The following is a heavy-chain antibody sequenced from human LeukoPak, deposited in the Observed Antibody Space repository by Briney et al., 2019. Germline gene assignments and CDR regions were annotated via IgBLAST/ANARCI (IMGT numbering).Heavy chain of an antibody. Sequence: PGGSLRLSCVISGLPFNSFWMHWVRQAPGEGLVWVSRINSDGSSSAYADSVEGRFTISRNDAKNALYLHMNSLRADDTAVYYCAICFSGCDYWGQGTLVTVSS. CDR3: AICFSGCDY. D-gene: IGHD2-21*01. V-gene: IGHV3-74*01. CDR2: INSDGSSS. J-gene: IGHJ4*02. CDR1: GLPFNSFW.